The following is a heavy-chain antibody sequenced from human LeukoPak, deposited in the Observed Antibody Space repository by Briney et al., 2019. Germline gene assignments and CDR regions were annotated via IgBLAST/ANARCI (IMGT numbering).Heavy chain of an antibody. J-gene: IGHJ6*03. CDR1: AGTFSSYA. V-gene: IGHV1-69*05. CDR2: IIPIFGPA. Sequence: SGKVSCKVSAGTFSSYAISWERHPAGQGLEWMGGIIPIFGPANYAQKCQGRVTITTDESTSTAYMELSSLRSEDTAVYYCARGRFYGNYVPYYYYYMDVWGKGTTVTVSS. D-gene: IGHD4-11*01. CDR3: ARGRFYGNYVPYYYYYMDV.